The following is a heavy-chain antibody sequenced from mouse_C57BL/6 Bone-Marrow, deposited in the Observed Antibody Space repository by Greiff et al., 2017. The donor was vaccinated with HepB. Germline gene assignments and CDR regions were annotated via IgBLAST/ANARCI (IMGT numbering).Heavy chain of an antibody. Sequence: VQLQQSGPELVKPGASVKIPCKASGYTFTDYNMDWVKQSHGKSLEWIGDINPNNGGTIYNQKFKGKATLTVDKSSSTAYMELRSLTSEDTAVYYCAREGASYFDVWGTGTTVTVSS. J-gene: IGHJ1*03. D-gene: IGHD3-1*01. CDR2: INPNNGGT. V-gene: IGHV1-18*01. CDR1: GYTFTDYN. CDR3: AREGASYFDV.